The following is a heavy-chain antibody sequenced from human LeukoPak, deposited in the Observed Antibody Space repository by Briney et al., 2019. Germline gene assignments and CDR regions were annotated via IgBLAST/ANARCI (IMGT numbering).Heavy chain of an antibody. D-gene: IGHD1-26*01. J-gene: IGHJ4*02. CDR2: IYYSGST. Sequence: SETLSLTCTVSGGSISSSSYYWGWIRQPPGKGLEWIGSIYYSGSTYYNPSLKSRVTISVDTSKNQFSLKLSSVTAADTAAYYCARHWEGPFDYWGQGTLVTVSS. V-gene: IGHV4-39*01. CDR3: ARHWEGPFDY. CDR1: GGSISSSSYY.